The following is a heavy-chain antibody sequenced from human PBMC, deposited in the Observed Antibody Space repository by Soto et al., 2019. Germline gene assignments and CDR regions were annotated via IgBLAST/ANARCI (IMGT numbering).Heavy chain of an antibody. D-gene: IGHD6-6*01. Sequence: SETLSLTGSVSGGSISSGGYYWSWIRQLPGKDLEWIGYIYHSGNTYYNSSLKSRLTISVDTSKNQFSLKLTSVTAADTAVYYCGRVGISSSDAFDIWGQGTMVTVSS. V-gene: IGHV4-31*03. CDR3: GRVGISSSDAFDI. J-gene: IGHJ3*02. CDR2: IYHSGNT. CDR1: GGSISSGGYY.